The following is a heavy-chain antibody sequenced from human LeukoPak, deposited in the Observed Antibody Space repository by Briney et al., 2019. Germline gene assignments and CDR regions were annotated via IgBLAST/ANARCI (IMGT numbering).Heavy chain of an antibody. CDR3: ARGGRPVRRPLGPVAGLYYMDV. D-gene: IGHD6-19*01. J-gene: IGHJ6*03. CDR2: IYHSGST. Sequence: SETLSLTCAVSGGSISSSNWWSWVRQPPGKGLEWIGEIYHSGSTNYNPSLKSRVTISVDTSKNQFSLKLSSVTAADTAVYYCARGGRPVRRPLGPVAGLYYMDVWGKGTTVTVSS. V-gene: IGHV4-4*02. CDR1: GGSISSSNW.